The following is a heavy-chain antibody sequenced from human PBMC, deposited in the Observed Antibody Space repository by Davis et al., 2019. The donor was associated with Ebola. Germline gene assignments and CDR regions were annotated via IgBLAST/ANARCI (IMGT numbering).Heavy chain of an antibody. CDR3: ARGLSITGTTPYGMDV. J-gene: IGHJ6*02. CDR1: RFPFSIRW. CDR2: IKEDGGEK. Sequence: PGGSLRLSCVASRFPFSIRWMTWVRQAPGKGLEWVANIKEDGGEKYYVDSVEGRFTISRDNAKNSLYLQMNSLRAEDTAVYYCARGLSITGTTPYGMDVWGQGTTVTVSS. D-gene: IGHD1-7*01. V-gene: IGHV3-7*03.